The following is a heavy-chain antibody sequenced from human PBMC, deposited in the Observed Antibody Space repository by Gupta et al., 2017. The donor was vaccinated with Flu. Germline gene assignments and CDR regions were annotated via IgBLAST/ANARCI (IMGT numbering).Heavy chain of an antibody. D-gene: IGHD1-26*01. V-gene: IGHV1-69*01. J-gene: IGHJ3*01. CDR2: IIPILGTA. CDR1: A. Sequence: AISWVRQPPGQGLEWMGGIIPILGTANYAQKFQGRVIITADESTSTVYMDLSSLRSEDTAFYYCARTKDRDSGSYYDVFDVWGQGTKVTVFS. CDR3: ARTKDRDSGSYYDVFDV.